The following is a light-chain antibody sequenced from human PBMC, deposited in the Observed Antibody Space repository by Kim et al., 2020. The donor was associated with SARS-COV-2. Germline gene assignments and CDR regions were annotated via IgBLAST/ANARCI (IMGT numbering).Light chain of an antibody. CDR3: QQYYTNPYT. Sequence: SASVGDRIPIPCRAGQDVSNSLAWYQQKPGRAPKLLLYATSTLESGVPSRFSGSGSGTDFTLTISSLQPEDFATYFCQQYYTNPYTFGQGTKLEI. CDR1: QDVSNS. CDR2: ATS. J-gene: IGKJ2*01. V-gene: IGKV1-NL1*01.